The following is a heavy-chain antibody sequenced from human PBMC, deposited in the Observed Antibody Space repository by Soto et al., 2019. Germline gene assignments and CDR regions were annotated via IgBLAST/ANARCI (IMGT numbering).Heavy chain of an antibody. CDR2: IYYSGST. D-gene: IGHD3-22*01. CDR1: GSSLSSGGYY. CDR3: ARGAPYYYDSSGYSPFCDY. Sequence: SETLSLTCTVSGSSLSSGGYYWRWLRQHPGKGLEWIGYIYYSGSTYYNPSLKSRVTISVDTSKNQFSLKLSSVTAADTAVYYCARGAPYYYDSSGYSPFCDYWGKGTLGTVSS. V-gene: IGHV4-31*03. J-gene: IGHJ4*02.